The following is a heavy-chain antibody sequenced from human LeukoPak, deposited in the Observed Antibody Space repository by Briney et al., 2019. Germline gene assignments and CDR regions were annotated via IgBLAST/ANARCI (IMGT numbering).Heavy chain of an antibody. CDR3: VAEAAAAGGHWFDP. Sequence: ASVKVSCKASGYTFADFYMHWVRQAPGQGLEWMGMINPSSGATNYVQKFRGRLTMTRDTSINTAYLEMRSLRSEDTAVYYCVAEAAAAGGHWFDPWGGGTMVAV. V-gene: IGHV1-2*02. J-gene: IGHJ5*02. CDR1: GYTFADFY. D-gene: IGHD6-13*01. CDR2: INPSSGAT.